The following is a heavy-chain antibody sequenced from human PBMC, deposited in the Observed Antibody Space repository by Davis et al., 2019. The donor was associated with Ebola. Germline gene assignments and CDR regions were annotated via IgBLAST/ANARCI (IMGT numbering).Heavy chain of an antibody. CDR2: VSGSGGST. D-gene: IGHD2-2*01. V-gene: IGHV3-23*01. Sequence: PGGSLRLSCAASGFTFSSYAMSWVRQAPGKGLEWVSAVSGSGGSTNYADSVKGRFTISRDNSKNTLYLQMDSLRADDTAIYYCAKGSDAVVIPVTLTEFHYYYMHVWGKGTPVTVSS. CDR1: GFTFSSYA. CDR3: AKGSDAVVIPVTLTEFHYYYMHV. J-gene: IGHJ6*03.